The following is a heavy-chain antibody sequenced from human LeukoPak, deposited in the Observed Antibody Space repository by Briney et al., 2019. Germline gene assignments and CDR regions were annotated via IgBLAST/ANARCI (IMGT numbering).Heavy chain of an antibody. Sequence: GGSLRLSCAASGFTFSSYAMSWVRQAPGKGLEWVSAISGSGGSTYYADSVKGRFTISRDNAKNSLYLQMNSLRAEDTAVYYCARDSGNYLDAFDIWGQGTMVTVSS. CDR2: ISGSGGST. J-gene: IGHJ3*02. CDR1: GFTFSSYA. CDR3: ARDSGNYLDAFDI. D-gene: IGHD1-7*01. V-gene: IGHV3-23*01.